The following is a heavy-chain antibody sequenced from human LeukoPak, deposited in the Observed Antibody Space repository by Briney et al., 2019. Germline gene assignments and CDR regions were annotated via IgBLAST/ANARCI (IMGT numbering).Heavy chain of an antibody. CDR3: ARDIYAGSFDY. Sequence: GGSLRLSCAASGFTFSSYALHWVRQAPGKGLEWVAVIWYDGSNKYYQDSLKGRFTISRDNSRNTLYLQMNSLRAEDTAVYYCARDIYAGSFDYWGQGTLVTVSS. CDR1: GFTFSSYA. D-gene: IGHD4-23*01. J-gene: IGHJ4*02. V-gene: IGHV3-33*01. CDR2: IWYDGSNK.